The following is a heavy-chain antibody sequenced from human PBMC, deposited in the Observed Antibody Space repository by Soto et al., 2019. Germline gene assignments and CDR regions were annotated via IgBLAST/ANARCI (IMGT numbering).Heavy chain of an antibody. D-gene: IGHD3-10*01. Sequence: QVQLQESGPGLVKPSETLSLTCTVSGGSITSGDWSWIRQPPGKGLEWIGYIHNSWSTSYNPSLQSRVTISADVSKNQFSLDLGSVTAADTAVYYCSRRWSGTDYWGHGTLVTVSS. CDR2: IHNSWST. CDR1: GGSITSGD. V-gene: IGHV4-59*01. J-gene: IGHJ4*01. CDR3: SRRWSGTDY.